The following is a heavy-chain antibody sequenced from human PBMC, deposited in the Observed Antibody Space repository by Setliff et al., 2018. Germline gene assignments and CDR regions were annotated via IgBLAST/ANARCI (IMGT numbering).Heavy chain of an antibody. Sequence: NPSETLSLTCTVSGGSISSYYWSWIRQPPGKRLEWIGYIYYSGSTNYNPSLESRVTISVDTSKNQFSLKLSSVTAADTAVYYCARGPVMIVATGYFDYWGQGTLGTVS. J-gene: IGHJ4*02. CDR3: ARGPVMIVATGYFDY. CDR2: IYYSGST. D-gene: IGHD3-22*01. V-gene: IGHV4-59*08. CDR1: GGSISSYY.